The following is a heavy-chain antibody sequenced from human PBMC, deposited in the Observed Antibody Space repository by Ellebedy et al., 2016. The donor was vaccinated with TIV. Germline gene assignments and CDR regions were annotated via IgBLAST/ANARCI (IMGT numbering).Heavy chain of an antibody. V-gene: IGHV3-11*01. D-gene: IGHD6-25*01. Sequence: GESLKISCAASGFTFSGYYMSWFRQAPGKGPEWVSYISYSGDLMYYADSVKGRFTTSRDNAGNSLYLQMNSLRAEETAVYYCARLGVIAAAGASDYWGQGTLVIVSS. CDR1: GFTFSGYY. J-gene: IGHJ4*02. CDR2: ISYSGDLM. CDR3: ARLGVIAAAGASDY.